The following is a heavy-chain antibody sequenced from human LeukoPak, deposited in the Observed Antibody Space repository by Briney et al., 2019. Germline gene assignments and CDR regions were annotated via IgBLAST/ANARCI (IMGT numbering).Heavy chain of an antibody. V-gene: IGHV3-33*01. CDR1: GFTFSSYG. CDR2: IWYDGSNK. J-gene: IGHJ4*02. CDR3: ARDGRGDILTGYFD. D-gene: IGHD3-9*01. Sequence: PGGSLRLSCAASGFTFSSYGMHWVRQAPGKGLEWVAVIWYDGSNKYYADSVKGRFTISRDNSKNTLYLQMNSLRAEDTAVYYCARDGRGDILTGYFDWGQGTLVTVPS.